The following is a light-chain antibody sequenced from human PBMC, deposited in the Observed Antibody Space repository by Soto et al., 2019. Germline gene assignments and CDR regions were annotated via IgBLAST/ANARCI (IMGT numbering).Light chain of an antibody. CDR3: SSYAASNNFYFV. V-gene: IGLV2-8*01. CDR2: EAT. CDR1: SSDVGGYNY. J-gene: IGLJ3*02. Sequence: QSALTQPPSASGSPGQSVTISCTGTSSDVGGYNYVSWYQQYPGRAPKLMIYEATKPPSGVPDRFSGSKSGNTASLTVSGLQAEDEADYYCSSYAASNNFYFVFGGGTKLTVL.